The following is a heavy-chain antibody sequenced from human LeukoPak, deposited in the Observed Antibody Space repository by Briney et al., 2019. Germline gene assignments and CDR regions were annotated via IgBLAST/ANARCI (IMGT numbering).Heavy chain of an antibody. CDR2: ISYSGST. V-gene: IGHV4-59*01. CDR3: ARLSGITMIVVFISDAFDI. CDR1: GGSINRYY. J-gene: IGHJ3*02. D-gene: IGHD3-22*01. Sequence: SETLSLTCIVSGGSINRYYWTWIRQPPGKGLEWIGYISYSGSTNYNPSLKSRVTISVDASKNQFSLKLTSVTPADTGVYYCARLSGITMIVVFISDAFDIWGQGTMVTVSS.